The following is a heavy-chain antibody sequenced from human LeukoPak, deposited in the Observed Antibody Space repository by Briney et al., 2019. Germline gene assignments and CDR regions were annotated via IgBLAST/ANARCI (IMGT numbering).Heavy chain of an antibody. Sequence: PSETLSLTCTVSGGSISSSSYYWSWIRQPPGKGLEWIGYIYYSGSTNYNPSLKSRVTISVDTSKNQFSLKLSSVTAADTAVYYCARERITMVRGAPEGFDPWGQGTLVTVSS. CDR3: ARERITMVRGAPEGFDP. CDR1: GGSISSSSYY. CDR2: IYYSGST. D-gene: IGHD3-10*01. V-gene: IGHV4-61*01. J-gene: IGHJ5*02.